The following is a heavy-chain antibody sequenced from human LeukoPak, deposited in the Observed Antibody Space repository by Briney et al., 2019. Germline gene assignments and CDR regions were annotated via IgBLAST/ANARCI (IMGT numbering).Heavy chain of an antibody. D-gene: IGHD2-2*01. CDR2: IYHSGST. CDR3: ARSCSSTSCYSSADWFDP. V-gene: IGHV4-4*02. CDR1: GGSISSSNW. Sequence: PSGTLSLTCAVSGGSISSSNWWSWVRQPPGKGLEWIGEIYHSGSTNYNPSLKSRVTISVDKSKNPFSLKLSSVTAADTAVYYCARSCSSTSCYSSADWFDPWGQGTLVTVSS. J-gene: IGHJ5*02.